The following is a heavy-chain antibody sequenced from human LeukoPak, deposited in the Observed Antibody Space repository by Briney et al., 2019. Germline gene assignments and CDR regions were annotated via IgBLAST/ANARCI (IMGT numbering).Heavy chain of an antibody. Sequence: GGSLRLSCAASGFTFRSHGMHWVRQAPGKGLEWVAVISYDGSNKYYADSVKGRFTISRDNSKNTLYLQMNSLRAEDTAVYYCATLGGYSSSWGQGTLVTVSS. J-gene: IGHJ4*02. CDR3: ATLGGYSSS. D-gene: IGHD6-13*01. CDR1: GFTFRSHG. V-gene: IGHV3-30*19. CDR2: ISYDGSNK.